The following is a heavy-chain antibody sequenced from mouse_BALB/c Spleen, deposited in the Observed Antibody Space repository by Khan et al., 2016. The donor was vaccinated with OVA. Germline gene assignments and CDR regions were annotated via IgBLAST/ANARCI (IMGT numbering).Heavy chain of an antibody. Sequence: QVQLKESGPGLVAPSQNLSITCTVSGFSLTDYGVSWIRQPPGKGLEWLGVIWGGGTTYYNSALKSRLSISKDNSKSQVFLKMNSLQTDDTVMYYCAKGVWSYYFALDYWGQGTSVTVSS. CDR2: IWGGGTT. CDR1: GFSLTDYG. CDR3: AKGVWSYYFALDY. D-gene: IGHD2-10*02. V-gene: IGHV2-6-5*01. J-gene: IGHJ4*01.